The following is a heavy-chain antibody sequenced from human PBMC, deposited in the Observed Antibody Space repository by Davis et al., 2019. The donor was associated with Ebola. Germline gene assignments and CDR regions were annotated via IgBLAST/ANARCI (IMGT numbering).Heavy chain of an antibody. CDR2: IYYSGST. Sequence: MPSETLSLTCTVSGGSISSSSYYWGWIRQPPGKGLEWIGSIYYSGSTYYNPSLKSRVAISVGTSKNQFSLKLSSVTAADTAVYYCARGYSSWFDPWGQGTLVTVSS. D-gene: IGHD6-13*01. CDR3: ARGYSSWFDP. J-gene: IGHJ5*02. CDR1: GGSISSSSYY. V-gene: IGHV4-39*01.